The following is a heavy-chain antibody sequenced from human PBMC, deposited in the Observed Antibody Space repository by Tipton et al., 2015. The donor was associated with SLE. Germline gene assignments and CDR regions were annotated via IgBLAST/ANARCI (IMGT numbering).Heavy chain of an antibody. V-gene: IGHV4-61*05. CDR1: GGSISSSSYY. J-gene: IGHJ6*03. Sequence: TLSLTCTVSGGSISSSSYYWGWIRQPPGKGLEWIGYIYYSGSTNYNPSLKSRVTISVDTSKNQFSLKLSSVTAADTAVYYCAGARLGPYYYMDVWGKGTTVTVSS. CDR2: IYYSGST. CDR3: AGARLGPYYYMDV. D-gene: IGHD3-16*01.